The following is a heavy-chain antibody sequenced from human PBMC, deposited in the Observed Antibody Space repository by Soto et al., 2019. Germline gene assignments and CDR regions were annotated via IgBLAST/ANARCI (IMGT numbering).Heavy chain of an antibody. Sequence: QVQLVESGGGVVQPGRSLRLSCAAFVFTFSSYAMHWVRQAPGKGLEWVAVISYDGSNKYYADSVKGRFTISRDNSKNTLYLQMNSLRAEDTAVYYCARESDIVATNPTFDYWGQGTLVTVSS. CDR3: ARESDIVATNPTFDY. CDR1: VFTFSSYA. J-gene: IGHJ4*02. CDR2: ISYDGSNK. D-gene: IGHD5-12*01. V-gene: IGHV3-30-3*01.